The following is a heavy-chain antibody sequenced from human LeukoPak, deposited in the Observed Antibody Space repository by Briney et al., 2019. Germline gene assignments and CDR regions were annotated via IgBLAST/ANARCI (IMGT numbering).Heavy chain of an antibody. D-gene: IGHD3-3*01. V-gene: IGHV6-1*01. Sequence: SQTLSLTCAISGDSVSSNDAVWNWIRQSPSRGLEWLGRTYYRSKWYYDYAVSVTSRITINPDTSKNQFSLKLSSVTAADTAVYYCAKDGAYGYDFWSGNYGGYFDYWGQGTLVTVSS. CDR2: TYYRSKWYY. J-gene: IGHJ4*02. CDR1: GDSVSSNDAV. CDR3: AKDGAYGYDFWSGNYGGYFDY.